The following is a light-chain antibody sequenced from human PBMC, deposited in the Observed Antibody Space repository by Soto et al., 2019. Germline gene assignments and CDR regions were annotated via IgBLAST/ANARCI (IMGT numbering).Light chain of an antibody. CDR2: AAS. J-gene: IGKJ3*01. CDR3: QQSYSTPFT. CDR1: QSISSY. V-gene: IGKV1-39*01. Sequence: DIQMTQSPSSLSASVGDRVTITCRASQSISSYLNWYQQKPGKAPKLLIYAASSLQSGVPSRFSGSGSGTDFTRTISSLQPEDFATYYCQQSYSTPFTFCPGTKVDIK.